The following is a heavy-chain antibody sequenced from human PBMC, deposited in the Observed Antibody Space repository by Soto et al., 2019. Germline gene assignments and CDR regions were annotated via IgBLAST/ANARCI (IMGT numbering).Heavy chain of an antibody. Sequence: PGRSLRPSVGAFGLAFRGNWTHWFRQVPGKGLVGWASFNIVGTISTNAGSVKGRFTISRDNAKNTVSLQMNSLRAEDTAIYNFSSYNLLSGHNLPYAWGQGTMVTVSS. CDR2: FNIVGTIS. D-gene: IGHD1-1*01. CDR1: GLAFRGNW. J-gene: IGHJ6*02. V-gene: IGHV3-74*03. CDR3: SSYNLLSGHNLPYA.